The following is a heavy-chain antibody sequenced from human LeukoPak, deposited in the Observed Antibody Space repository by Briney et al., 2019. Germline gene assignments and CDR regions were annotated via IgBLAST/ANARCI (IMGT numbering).Heavy chain of an antibody. CDR1: GYSFTTYA. D-gene: IGHD5-18*01. CDR2: INTNTGNP. J-gene: IGHJ4*02. CDR3: GRDPKLGIRGYTYGYIDY. V-gene: IGHV7-4-1*02. Sequence: ASVKVSCKTSGYSFTTYAINWVRQAPGQGLEWMGWINTNTGNPTYAKGFTGRYVFSLDTSVSTAYLQISGLKADDTAVYYCGRDPKLGIRGYTYGYIDYWGQGTLVTVSS.